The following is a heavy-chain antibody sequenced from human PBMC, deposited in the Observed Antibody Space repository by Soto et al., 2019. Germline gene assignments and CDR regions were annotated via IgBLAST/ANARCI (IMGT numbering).Heavy chain of an antibody. D-gene: IGHD2-8*02. J-gene: IGHJ3*02. V-gene: IGHV4-59*01. CDR3: ARGDYLVGAFDI. Sequence: PSETLSLTCTVSGGSISSYSWSWIRQPPGKGLEWIGYIYYSGSTNYNPSLKSRVTISVDTSKNQFSLKLSSVTAAATAVYYCARGDYLVGAFDIWGQGTMVTVSS. CDR1: GGSISSYS. CDR2: IYYSGST.